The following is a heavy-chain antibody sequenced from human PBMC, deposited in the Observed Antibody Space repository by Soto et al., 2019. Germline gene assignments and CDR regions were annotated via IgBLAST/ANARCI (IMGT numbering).Heavy chain of an antibody. CDR3: AKGGLPWLVISAFDH. CDR2: VSHDGRNT. Sequence: VQLLESGGGVAQPGRSLRLSCAASGFTFSDHAMHLVHQAPGQRMKWVAVVSHDGRNTHYAESVKGRFTISGASSKKTVSLEMTSLRGEEMAVFYCAKGGLPWLVISAFDHWGQGAVVRVPS. V-gene: IGHV3-30*18. J-gene: IGHJ4*02. CDR1: GFTFSDHA. D-gene: IGHD5-12*01.